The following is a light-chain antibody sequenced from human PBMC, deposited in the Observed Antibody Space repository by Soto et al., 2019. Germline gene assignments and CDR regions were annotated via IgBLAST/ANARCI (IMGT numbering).Light chain of an antibody. V-gene: IGKV2D-29*01. J-gene: IGKJ3*01. CDR3: MQSIQFPLT. CDR1: QSLLHSDGKTY. Sequence: DVVMTQTPLSLSVTPGQPASISCRSSQSLLHSDGKTYLSWYLQKPGQPLKVLIYEVSNRFSGVPDRLTGSGSGTDFTLKISRVEAEDVGIYYCMQSIQFPLTFGPGTKVDI. CDR2: EVS.